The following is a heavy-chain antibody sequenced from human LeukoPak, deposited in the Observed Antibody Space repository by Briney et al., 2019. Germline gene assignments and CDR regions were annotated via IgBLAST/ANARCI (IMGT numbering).Heavy chain of an antibody. Sequence: GASVKVSCKASGYTFTGYHMHWVRQAPGQGLEWMGWIDPNSGGTNYVQKFQGRVTMTRDTSISTAYMDLSRLRSDDTAVYYCAGDTGRDGYSFDYWGQGTLVTVSS. CDR1: GYTFTGYH. D-gene: IGHD5-24*01. CDR2: IDPNSGGT. J-gene: IGHJ4*02. V-gene: IGHV1-2*02. CDR3: AGDTGRDGYSFDY.